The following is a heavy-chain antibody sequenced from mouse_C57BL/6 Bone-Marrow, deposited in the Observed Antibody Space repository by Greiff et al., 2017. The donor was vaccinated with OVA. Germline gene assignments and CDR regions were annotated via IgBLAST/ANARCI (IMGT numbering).Heavy chain of an antibody. CDR2: ISYDGSN. Sequence: EVKLQESGPGLVKPSQSLSLTCSASGFSITSGYYWYWIRPLPGNQLEWMGIISYDGSNNYNPSLKNRISITRDTSKNHLFLKLNPLTTEDTATYYCARYPPPLYDSWDYGDQGTALTVSS. J-gene: IGHJ2*01. D-gene: IGHD2-3*01. CDR3: ARYPPPLYDSWDY. CDR1: GFSITSGYY. V-gene: IGHV3-6*01.